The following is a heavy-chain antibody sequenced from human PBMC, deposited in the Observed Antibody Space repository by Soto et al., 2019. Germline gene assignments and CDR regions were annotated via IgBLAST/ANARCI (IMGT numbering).Heavy chain of an antibody. D-gene: IGHD6-19*01. Sequence: EVQLVESGGGLVQPGRSLRLSCAASGFTFSSYEMNWVRQAPGKGLEWVSYISSSGSTIYYADSVKGRFTISRDNAKNSLYLQMNSLRAEDTAVYYCAREKQWLVRYYYYGMDVWGQGTTVTVSS. CDR1: GFTFSSYE. V-gene: IGHV3-48*03. CDR3: AREKQWLVRYYYYGMDV. CDR2: ISSSGSTI. J-gene: IGHJ6*02.